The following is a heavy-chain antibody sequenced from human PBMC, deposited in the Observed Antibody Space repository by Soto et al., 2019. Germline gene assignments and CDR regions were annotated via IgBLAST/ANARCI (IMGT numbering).Heavy chain of an antibody. J-gene: IGHJ6*02. Sequence: LTFASSGFSLSANIMHCVRQAPGKGLEWLSSITSRSDIYYADSVRGRFTISRDNAKNSVSLQMNSLRAEDTAVYYCARREPDWTLAYGLDVWGEGT. D-gene: IGHD3-9*01. CDR2: ITSRSDI. V-gene: IGHV3-21*01. CDR3: ARREPDWTLAYGLDV. CDR1: GFSLSANI.